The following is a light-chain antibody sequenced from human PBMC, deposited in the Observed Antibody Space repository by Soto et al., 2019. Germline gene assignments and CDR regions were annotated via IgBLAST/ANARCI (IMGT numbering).Light chain of an antibody. CDR1: SSNIGSNY. CDR2: SNN. CDR3: AAWDDSLSGVV. J-gene: IGLJ2*01. Sequence: QSVLTQPPSASGTPGQRVTISCSGSSSNIGSNYVYWYQQLPGTAPKLLIYSNNQRPSGVPDRFSGSKSGTSASLAISGLGSEDEADYYCAAWDDSLSGVVFGGGTKLTVL. V-gene: IGLV1-47*02.